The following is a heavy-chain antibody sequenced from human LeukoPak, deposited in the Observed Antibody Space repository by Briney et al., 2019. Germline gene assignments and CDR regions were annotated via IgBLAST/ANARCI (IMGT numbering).Heavy chain of an antibody. CDR3: AKDTSYGDYQTGGIDY. D-gene: IGHD4-17*01. Sequence: KPGGSLRLSCAASGFTFSSYWMHWVRQAPGKALVWASRINTDGSSTSYADSVRGRFTISRDNAKNTLYLQMNSLRAEDTAVYYCAKDTSYGDYQTGGIDYWGQGTLVTVSS. CDR2: INTDGSST. CDR1: GFTFSSYW. V-gene: IGHV3-74*01. J-gene: IGHJ4*02.